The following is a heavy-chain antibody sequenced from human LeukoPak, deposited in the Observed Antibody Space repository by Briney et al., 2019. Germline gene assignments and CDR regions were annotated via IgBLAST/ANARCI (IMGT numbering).Heavy chain of an antibody. Sequence: SETLSLTCTVSGGSICSSSYYWGWIRQPPGKGLEWIGSIYYSGSTYYNPSLKSRVTISVDTSKNQFSLKLSSVTAADTAVYYCARGPNYVWGSYQYFDYWGQGTLVTVSS. CDR3: ARGPNYVWGSYQYFDY. J-gene: IGHJ4*02. D-gene: IGHD3-16*02. CDR2: IYYSGST. CDR1: GGSICSSSYY. V-gene: IGHV4-39*01.